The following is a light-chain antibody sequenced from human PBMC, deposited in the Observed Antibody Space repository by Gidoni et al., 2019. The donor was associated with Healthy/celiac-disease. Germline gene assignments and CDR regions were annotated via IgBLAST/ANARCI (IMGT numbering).Light chain of an antibody. CDR1: QSVSSY. J-gene: IGKJ2*01. V-gene: IGKV3-11*01. Sequence: EIVLTQSPATLSLSPGERATLSCRASQSVSSYLAWYQQKPGQAPRLLIYAASNRATGIPARFSGSGSGTDFTLTISSLEPEDFAVYYCQQRSNWLYTCGQGTKLEIK. CDR2: AAS. CDR3: QQRSNWLYT.